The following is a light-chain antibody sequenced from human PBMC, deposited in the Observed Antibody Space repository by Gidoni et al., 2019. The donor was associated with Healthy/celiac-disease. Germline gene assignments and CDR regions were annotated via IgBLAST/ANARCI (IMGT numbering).Light chain of an antibody. Sequence: DIMMTQSPDSLAASLGERATINCKSSQSVLYSSNNKNYLAWYQQKPGQHPKLLIYWASTRESGVPDRFSGSGSGTDFTLTISSLQAEDVAVYYCQQYYSTPYTFGQGTKLEIK. J-gene: IGKJ2*01. CDR3: QQYYSTPYT. V-gene: IGKV4-1*01. CDR2: WAS. CDR1: QSVLYSSNNKNY.